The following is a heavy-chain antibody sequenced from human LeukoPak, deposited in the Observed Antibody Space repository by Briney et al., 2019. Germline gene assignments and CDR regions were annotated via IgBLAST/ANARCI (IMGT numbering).Heavy chain of an antibody. Sequence: GGSLRLSCAGSGFTFSNYSINWVRQAPGKGLEWVSSISPSSHYIYYADSVRGRFTISRDNARNSLYLQMNSLRDEDTAVYYCARETRPLDYWGQGTLVTVSS. CDR3: ARETRPLDY. CDR1: GFTFSNYS. CDR2: ISPSSHYI. V-gene: IGHV3-21*04. J-gene: IGHJ4*02.